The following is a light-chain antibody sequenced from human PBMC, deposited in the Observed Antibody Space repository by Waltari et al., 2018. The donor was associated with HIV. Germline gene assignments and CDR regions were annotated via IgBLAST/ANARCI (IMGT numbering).Light chain of an antibody. Sequence: QSALTQPASVSASTGQAITISCTATASDVGTYKLVYWYQQPPGKAPKPLIYADNERPSGLSSRFSGSKSDNTASLTISWLQTEDEAYYYCCSYGNSDTRVVFGGGTKLTVL. CDR1: ASDVGTYKL. CDR3: CSYGNSDTRVV. V-gene: IGLV2-23*01. CDR2: ADN. J-gene: IGLJ2*01.